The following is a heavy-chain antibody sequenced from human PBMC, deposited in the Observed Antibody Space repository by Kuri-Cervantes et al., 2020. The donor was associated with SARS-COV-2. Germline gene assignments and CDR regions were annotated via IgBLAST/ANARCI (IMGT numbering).Heavy chain of an antibody. D-gene: IGHD2-2*01. J-gene: IGHJ1*01. V-gene: IGHV3-30-3*01. Sequence: GESPKISCEASRLTFTSFAMHWVRQAPGKGLEWVAFISYDGNNQYYADSVRGRFSISRDHSMLYLQMNSLRAEDTAVYYCARAASEASMSSRKYFQNWGQGTLVTVSS. CDR3: ARAASEASMSSRKYFQN. CDR2: ISYDGNNQ. CDR1: RLTFTSFA.